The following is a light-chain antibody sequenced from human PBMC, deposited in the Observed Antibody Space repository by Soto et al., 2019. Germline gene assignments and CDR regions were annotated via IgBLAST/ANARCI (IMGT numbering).Light chain of an antibody. CDR1: SSDVGAYNY. CDR2: VVT. Sequence: QSVLTQPASVSGSPGQSITISCTGTSSDVGAYNYVSWYQHHPGKVPKLLIYVVTNRPSGVSDRFSGSKSGNTASLTISGLQAEDEADYYCSSKRDSSTLFVFGTGTKVTVL. V-gene: IGLV2-14*01. CDR3: SSKRDSSTLFV. J-gene: IGLJ1*01.